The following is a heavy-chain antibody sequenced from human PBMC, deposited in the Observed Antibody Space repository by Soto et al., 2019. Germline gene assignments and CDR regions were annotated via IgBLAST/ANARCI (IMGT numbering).Heavy chain of an antibody. D-gene: IGHD3-10*01. V-gene: IGHV4-59*01. CDR1: GDSLGSYY. CDR2: IYYFWTT. Sequence: QVQLQESGPRVVKPSETLSLTCTVSGDSLGSYYWSWIRQPPGKGLEWIVYIYYFWTTNYNPSLKRRVTRSVDTSTNQFALRLSSVPAADTAVYYCARAPAVTVPRGVRVGWVDPWGQGTLVTVSS. J-gene: IGHJ5*02. CDR3: ARAPAVTVPRGVRVGWVDP.